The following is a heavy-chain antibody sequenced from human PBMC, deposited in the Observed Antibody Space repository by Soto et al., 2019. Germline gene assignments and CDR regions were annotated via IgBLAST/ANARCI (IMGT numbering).Heavy chain of an antibody. Sequence: PGGSLRLSCAASGFTFSNAWMNWVRQAPGKGLEWVGRIKSKTDGGTTDYAAPVKGRFTISRDDSKNTLYLQMNSLKTEDTAVYYCTTDYRKGLDAFDIWGQGTTVTVSS. CDR2: IKSKTDGGTT. CDR3: TTDYRKGLDAFDI. V-gene: IGHV3-15*07. D-gene: IGHD1-26*01. CDR1: GFTFSNAW. J-gene: IGHJ3*02.